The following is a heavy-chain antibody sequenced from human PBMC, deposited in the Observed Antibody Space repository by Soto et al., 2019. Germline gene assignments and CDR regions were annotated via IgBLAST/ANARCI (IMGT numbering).Heavy chain of an antibody. Sequence: GGSLRLSCAPSWFTVISNYMCWVRQAPGKVLEWVSVIYSGGSTYYADSVKGRFTISRDNSKNTLYLQMNSLRAEHPAWYSFARDRVYDSSGYWYYYYYGMDVWGQGTTVTVSS. D-gene: IGHD3-22*01. CDR2: IYSGGST. CDR1: WFTVISNY. CDR3: ARDRVYDSSGYWYYYYYGMDV. J-gene: IGHJ6*02. V-gene: IGHV3-53*01.